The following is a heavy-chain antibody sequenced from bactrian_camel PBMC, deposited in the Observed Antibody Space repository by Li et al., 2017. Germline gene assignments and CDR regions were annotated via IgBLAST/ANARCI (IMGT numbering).Heavy chain of an antibody. Sequence: DVQLVESGGGSVEVGGSLRLSCVISGYTASLECMGWFHQVSGKEREGVAAIDDDGDESYADSVKGRFTVSQDTAKNILYLQMNSLKLEDTAMYYCALDICDADYSEYATTTGEGTQVTVS. J-gene: IGHJ4*01. V-gene: IGHV3S42*01. CDR2: IDDDGDE. D-gene: IGHD4*01. CDR1: GYTASLEC.